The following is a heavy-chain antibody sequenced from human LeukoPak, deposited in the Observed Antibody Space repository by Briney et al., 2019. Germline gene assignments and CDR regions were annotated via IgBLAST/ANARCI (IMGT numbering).Heavy chain of an antibody. Sequence: GASVKVSCKASGYTFTSYYMHWVRQAPGQGLEWMGIINPSGGSTSYAQKFQGRVTMTRDTSTSTVYMELSSLRSEDTAVYYCARDRVRFRYYDSLNPPGEYWGQGTLVTVSS. CDR2: INPSGGST. V-gene: IGHV1-46*01. D-gene: IGHD3-22*01. J-gene: IGHJ4*02. CDR3: ARDRVRFRYYDSLNPPGEY. CDR1: GYTFTSYY.